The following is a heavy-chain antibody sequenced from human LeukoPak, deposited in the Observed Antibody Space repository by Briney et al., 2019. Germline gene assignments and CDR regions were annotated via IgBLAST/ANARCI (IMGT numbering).Heavy chain of an antibody. CDR1: GYSISSGYY. J-gene: IGHJ3*02. D-gene: IGHD6-19*01. CDR2: IYHSGST. Sequence: KPSETLSLTCAVSGYSISSGYYWGWIRQPPGKGLEWIGSIYHSGSTYYNPSLKSRVTISVDTSKNQFSLKLSSVTAADTAVYYCAILYLAGHPYAFDIWGQGTMVTVSS. CDR3: AILYLAGHPYAFDI. V-gene: IGHV4-38-2*01.